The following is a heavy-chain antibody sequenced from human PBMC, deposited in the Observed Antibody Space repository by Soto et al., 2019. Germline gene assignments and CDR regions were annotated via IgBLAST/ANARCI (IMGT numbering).Heavy chain of an antibody. D-gene: IGHD6-19*01. CDR3: ARHIAVPPTGEVDY. CDR1: GGSITTNW. J-gene: IGHJ4*02. V-gene: IGHV4-4*02. Sequence: QLHLQESGPGLVKPSGTLSLTCAVSGGSITTNWWSWVRQPPGKGLEWIGEIYHSWTTNYNPSLRGRATISVDKSNYQFSITSNSATDAGSAIYYGARHIAVPPTGEVDYWGQANVVTVSP. CDR2: IYHSWTT.